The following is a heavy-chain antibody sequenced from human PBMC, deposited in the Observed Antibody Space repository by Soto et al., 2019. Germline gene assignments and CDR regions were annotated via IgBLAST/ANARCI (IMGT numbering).Heavy chain of an antibody. Sequence: ASVKVSCKASGYTFTDYFIHWVRQAPGQGLEWMGSINPDSGDSNYAQKFRGRVTMTRDTSISTAYMDLSRLRSDDTAIFYCARGGSSYAYNYWGQGTLVTSPQ. J-gene: IGHJ4*01. V-gene: IGHV1-2*02. D-gene: IGHD3-16*01. CDR3: ARGGSSYAYNY. CDR1: GYTFTDYF. CDR2: INPDSGDS.